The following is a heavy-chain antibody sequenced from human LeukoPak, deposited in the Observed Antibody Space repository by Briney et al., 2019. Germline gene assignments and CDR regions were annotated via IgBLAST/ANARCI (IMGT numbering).Heavy chain of an antibody. CDR3: ARGLCGGDCYSD. J-gene: IGHJ4*02. D-gene: IGHD2-21*02. Sequence: AGGSLRLSCAASGFTFSSYEMNWVRQAPGKGLEWVSYISSSGRSIYYADSVKGRFTISRDNAKNSLYLQMNSLRAEDTAAYYCARGLCGGDCYSDWGPGTLVTVSS. CDR1: GFTFSSYE. V-gene: IGHV3-48*03. CDR2: ISSSGRSI.